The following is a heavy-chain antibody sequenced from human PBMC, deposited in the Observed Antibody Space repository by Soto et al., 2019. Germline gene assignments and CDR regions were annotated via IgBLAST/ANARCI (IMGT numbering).Heavy chain of an antibody. CDR2: IYYSGST. CDR1: GGSIRSYY. CDR3: ARGPYDSSGYYYVNNWFDP. Sequence: ASETLSLTCTVSGGSIRSYYWSWIRQPPGKGLEWIGYIYYSGSTNYNPSLKSRVTISVDTSKNQFSLKLSSVTAADTAVYYCARGPYDSSGYYYVNNWFDPWGQGTLVTVSS. V-gene: IGHV4-59*01. D-gene: IGHD3-22*01. J-gene: IGHJ5*02.